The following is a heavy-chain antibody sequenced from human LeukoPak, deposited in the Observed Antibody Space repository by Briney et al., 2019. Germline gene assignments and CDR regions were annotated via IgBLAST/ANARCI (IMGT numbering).Heavy chain of an antibody. CDR1: GFTFSSHA. CDR3: AKDTPVSGTSRKFDY. D-gene: IGHD6-19*01. J-gene: IGHJ4*02. Sequence: GGSLRLSCAASGFTFSSHAMSWVRQAPGKGLEWGSAISGSGGSTYYAESVKGRFTISRDNSKNTLSLQMNSLRAEDTAVYYCAKDTPVSGTSRKFDYWGQGTLVTVSS. V-gene: IGHV3-23*01. CDR2: ISGSGGST.